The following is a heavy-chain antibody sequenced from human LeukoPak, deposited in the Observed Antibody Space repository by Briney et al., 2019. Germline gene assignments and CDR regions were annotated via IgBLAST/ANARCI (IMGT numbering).Heavy chain of an antibody. CDR2: IQTDGSDK. J-gene: IGHJ4*02. Sequence: GGSLRLSCAASGIDFRASGMHWVRQAPGMGLEWVTFIQTDGSDKYYAASVAGRFTISRDNSKNTVYLHMNSLRPDDTALYYCAREGGTVVVGRFDYWGQGTLVTVPS. CDR3: AREGGTVVVGRFDY. V-gene: IGHV3-30*02. D-gene: IGHD2-2*01. CDR1: GIDFRASG.